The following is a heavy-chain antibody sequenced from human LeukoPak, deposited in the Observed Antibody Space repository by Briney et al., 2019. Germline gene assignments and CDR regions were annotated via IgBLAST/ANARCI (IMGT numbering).Heavy chain of an antibody. CDR2: ISAYNGNT. V-gene: IGHV1-18*01. D-gene: IGHD6-13*01. Sequence: ASVKVSCKASGYTFTSYGISWVRQAPGQGLEWMGWISAYNGNTNYAQKLQGRVTMTTDTSTSTAYMELSSLRSEDTAVYYCARDVNIAAAGTAFDYWGQGTLVTVSS. CDR1: GYTFTSYG. J-gene: IGHJ4*02. CDR3: ARDVNIAAAGTAFDY.